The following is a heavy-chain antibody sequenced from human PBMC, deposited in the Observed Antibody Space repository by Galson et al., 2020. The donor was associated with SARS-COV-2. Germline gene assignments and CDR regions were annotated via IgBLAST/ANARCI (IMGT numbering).Heavy chain of an antibody. D-gene: IGHD1-26*01. CDR1: GFTFSNFW. Sequence: GGSLRLSCAVSGFTFSNFWMSWVRQAPGKGLEWVAKIKHDGSEKYYMDSVKGRFTISRDNAKNSLYLQMNSLRAEDTAVYYCARDSDHAFDVWGQGTLVTVSS. CDR3: ARDSDHAFDV. V-gene: IGHV3-7*01. CDR2: IKHDGSEK. J-gene: IGHJ3*01.